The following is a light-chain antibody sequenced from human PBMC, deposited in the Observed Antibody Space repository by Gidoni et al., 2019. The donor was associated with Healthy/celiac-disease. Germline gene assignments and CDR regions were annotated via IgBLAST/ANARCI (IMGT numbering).Light chain of an antibody. J-gene: IGLJ2*01. CDR2: DVS. CDR1: SSDVGCYNY. Sequence: QSALTQPASVSGSPGQSITISSTGTSSDVGCYNYVSWYQQHPGKAPKLMIYDVSNRPPGVSNRFSGSKSGNTASLTISGLQAEDEADYYCSSYTSSSTLVVFGGGTKLTVL. V-gene: IGLV2-14*03. CDR3: SSYTSSSTLVV.